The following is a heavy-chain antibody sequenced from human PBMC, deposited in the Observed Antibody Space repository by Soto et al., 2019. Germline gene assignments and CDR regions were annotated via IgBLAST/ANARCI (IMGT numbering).Heavy chain of an antibody. CDR2: ISYDGSNK. Sequence: PGXSPRLSCAASVVTFSSYAIHWFRQAPGKGLEWVAVISYDGSNKYYADSVKGRFTISRDNSKNTLYLQMNSLRAEDTAVYYCEPHRSYDITEIDYWGQGTLVTVSS. CDR1: VVTFSSYA. J-gene: IGHJ4*02. V-gene: IGHV3-30-3*01. CDR3: EPHRSYDITEIDY. D-gene: IGHD2-8*01.